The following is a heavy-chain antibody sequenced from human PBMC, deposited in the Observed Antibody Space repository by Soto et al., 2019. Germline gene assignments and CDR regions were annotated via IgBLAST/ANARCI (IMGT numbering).Heavy chain of an antibody. V-gene: IGHV1-69*01. Sequence: QVQLVQSGAEVKKPGSSVKVSCKAPGGTFSSYAISWVRQAPGQGLEWMGGIIPIFGTAKYAQKFQGRVTITADESTSTGYMELSSLRSEYTAVYYCARSQGGSSSLDIYYYYYYGMDVWGQGTMVTVSS. J-gene: IGHJ6*02. CDR1: GGTFSSYA. CDR3: ARSQGGSSSLDIYYYYYYGMDV. D-gene: IGHD2-15*01. CDR2: IIPIFGTA.